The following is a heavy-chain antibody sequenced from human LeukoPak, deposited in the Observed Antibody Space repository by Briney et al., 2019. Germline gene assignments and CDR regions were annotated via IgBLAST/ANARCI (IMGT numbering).Heavy chain of an antibody. Sequence: ASVKVSCKASGYTFTSYGISWVRHGPVQGLEWMGWISTYNGNTNYAQKLQGRVTMTTDTSTRTAYMELRSLRTDDTAAYYCATLLTTGTTTDGRFDPWGQGTLVTVSS. CDR1: GYTFTSYG. D-gene: IGHD1-7*01. CDR2: ISTYNGNT. CDR3: ATLLTTGTTTDGRFDP. J-gene: IGHJ5*02. V-gene: IGHV1-18*01.